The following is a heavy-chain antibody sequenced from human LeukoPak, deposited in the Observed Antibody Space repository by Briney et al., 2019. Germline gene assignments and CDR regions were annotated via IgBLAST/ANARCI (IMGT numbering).Heavy chain of an antibody. D-gene: IGHD6-13*01. J-gene: IGHJ4*02. CDR1: GGTFSSYA. V-gene: IGHV1-69*04. CDR3: ARGPHGSSWYVPFGY. Sequence: SVKVSCKASGGTFSSYAISWVRQAPGQGLEWMGRIIPILGIANYAQKFQGRVTITADKSTSTAYMELSSLRSEDTAVYYCARGPHGSSWYVPFGYWGQGTLVTVSS. CDR2: IIPILGIA.